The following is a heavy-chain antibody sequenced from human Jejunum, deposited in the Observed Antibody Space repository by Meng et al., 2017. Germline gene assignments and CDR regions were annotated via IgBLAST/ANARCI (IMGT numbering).Heavy chain of an antibody. Sequence: GESLKISCVASGFTFSSYWMHWVRQAPGKGLVWVSRIHGDGSRINYADSVKGRFTISRDNDKNTLNLQMNSLRAEDTAVYYYGRAQYDYWRGYSKYLDYWGQGTLVTVSS. CDR3: GRAQYDYWRGYSKYLDY. V-gene: IGHV3-74*01. CDR1: GFTFSSYW. J-gene: IGHJ4*01. CDR2: IHGDGSRI. D-gene: IGHD3-3*01.